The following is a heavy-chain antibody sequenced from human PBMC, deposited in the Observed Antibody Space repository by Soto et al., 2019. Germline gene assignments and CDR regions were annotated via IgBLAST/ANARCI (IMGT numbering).Heavy chain of an antibody. CDR1: GYTFTNYG. D-gene: IGHD6-19*01. V-gene: IGHV1-18*04. Sequence: QVQLVQSGAEVKKPGASVRVSCKASGYTFTNYGISWVRQAPGQGLEWMGWISAYSGNTNFAQKLQGRVTMTTDTSTSTAYMELRSLRSDDTAVYYCARDRTGVAGRLDHDYYGMDVWGQGTTVTGSS. J-gene: IGHJ6*02. CDR2: ISAYSGNT. CDR3: ARDRTGVAGRLDHDYYGMDV.